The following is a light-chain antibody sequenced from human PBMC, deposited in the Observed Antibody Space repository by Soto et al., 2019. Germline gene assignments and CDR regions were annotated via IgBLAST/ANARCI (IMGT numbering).Light chain of an antibody. J-gene: IGKJ1*01. V-gene: IGKV1-39*01. CDR3: QQIYSTPRT. CDR2: AAS. CDR1: QSISSY. Sequence: DTPMTQSPSSLSASVGDRVTITCRASQSISSYLNWYQQKPGEAPKLLIYAASSLQSGVPSRFSGSGSGTDFTLTISSLLPEDSATYYCQQIYSTPRTFGQGTMVEIK.